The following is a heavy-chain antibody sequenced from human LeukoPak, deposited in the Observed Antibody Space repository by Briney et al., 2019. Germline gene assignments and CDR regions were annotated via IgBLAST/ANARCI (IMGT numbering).Heavy chain of an antibody. D-gene: IGHD5-18*01. Sequence: SQTLSLTCAISGDSVSINSAAWNWLRQSPSSGLEWLGRTFYRSKWNNDYALSVKGRITINPDTSKNHFYLQLNSVTPEDTAVYYCARDRSFGYGSHFDYWGQGTLVTVSS. V-gene: IGHV6-1*01. J-gene: IGHJ4*02. CDR2: TFYRSKWNN. CDR1: GDSVSINSAA. CDR3: ARDRSFGYGSHFDY.